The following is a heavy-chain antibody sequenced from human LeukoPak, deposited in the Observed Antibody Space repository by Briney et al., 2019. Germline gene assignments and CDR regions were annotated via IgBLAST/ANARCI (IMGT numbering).Heavy chain of an antibody. V-gene: IGHV4-30-4*07. D-gene: IGHD4-17*01. CDR1: GGSISSGGYS. J-gene: IGHJ3*02. CDR2: IYYSGST. CDR3: ARDGDPDAFDI. Sequence: PSETLSLTCAVSGGSISSGGYSWRWIRQPPGKGLEWIGYIYYSGSTYYNPSLKSRVTISVDTSKNQFSLKLSSVTAADTAVYYCARDGDPDAFDIWGQGTMVTVSS.